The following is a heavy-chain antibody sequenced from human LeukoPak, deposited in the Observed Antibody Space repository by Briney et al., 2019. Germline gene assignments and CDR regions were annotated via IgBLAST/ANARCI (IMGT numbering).Heavy chain of an antibody. CDR3: ARGTAVAGHFDY. Sequence: ASVKVSCKASGGTFSSYAISWVRQAPGQGLEWMGRIIPIFGTANYAQKFQGRVTITTDESTSTAYMELSSLRSEDTAVYYCARGTAVAGHFDYWDQGTLVTVSS. V-gene: IGHV1-69*05. CDR2: IIPIFGTA. D-gene: IGHD6-19*01. J-gene: IGHJ4*02. CDR1: GGTFSSYA.